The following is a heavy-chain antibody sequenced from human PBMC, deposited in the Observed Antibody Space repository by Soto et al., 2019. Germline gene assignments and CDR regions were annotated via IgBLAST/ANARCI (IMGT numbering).Heavy chain of an antibody. D-gene: IGHD6-13*01. J-gene: IGHJ5*02. Sequence: SVEVSCEASGGTFSSYAISWVRQAPGQGLEWMGGIIPIFGTANYAQKFQGRVTITADESTSTAYMELSSLRSEDTAVYYCAREPPGIAAAGSPVNWFDPWGQGPMVTVYS. CDR1: GGTFSSYA. CDR2: IIPIFGTA. CDR3: AREPPGIAAAGSPVNWFDP. V-gene: IGHV1-69*13.